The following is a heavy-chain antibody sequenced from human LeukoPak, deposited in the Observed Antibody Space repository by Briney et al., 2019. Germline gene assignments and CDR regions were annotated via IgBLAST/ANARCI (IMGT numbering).Heavy chain of an antibody. CDR3: VRDADGGNSWFDS. Sequence: GGSLRLSCAASGFVFSTHSMNWVRQAPGKGLEWVSWISSSSGDIYYAESVRGRFTISRDDAKNSLYLQMNNVRDGDTAVYYCVRDADGGNSWFDSWGQGTLVTVSS. J-gene: IGHJ5*01. D-gene: IGHD4-23*01. CDR2: ISSSSGDI. CDR1: GFVFSTHS. V-gene: IGHV3-21*01.